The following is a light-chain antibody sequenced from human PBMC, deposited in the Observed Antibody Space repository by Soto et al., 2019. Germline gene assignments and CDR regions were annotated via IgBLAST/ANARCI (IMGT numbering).Light chain of an antibody. CDR2: TND. CDR1: SSNIGRNP. J-gene: IGLJ3*02. V-gene: IGLV1-47*02. CDR3: AAWDDSLSGPV. Sequence: QSVLTQPPSASGTPGQRVTISCSGSSSNIGRNPVYWYQQVPGTAPKLLFYTNDQQPSGVPDRFSGSKSGTSASLAISGLRSEDEADYYCAAWDDSLSGPVFGGGTKLTVL.